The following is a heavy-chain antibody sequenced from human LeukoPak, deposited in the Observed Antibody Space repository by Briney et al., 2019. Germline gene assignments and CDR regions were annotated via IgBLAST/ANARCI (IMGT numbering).Heavy chain of an antibody. J-gene: IGHJ5*02. Sequence: GGSLRLSCAASGFTFSSYSMNWVRQAPGKGLGWVSYISSSSSTIYYADSVKGRFTISRDNAKNSLYLQMNSLRAEDTAVYYCARVSGDWFDPWGQGTLVTVSS. CDR1: GFTFSSYS. CDR3: ARVSGDWFDP. V-gene: IGHV3-48*01. D-gene: IGHD2-15*01. CDR2: ISSSSSTI.